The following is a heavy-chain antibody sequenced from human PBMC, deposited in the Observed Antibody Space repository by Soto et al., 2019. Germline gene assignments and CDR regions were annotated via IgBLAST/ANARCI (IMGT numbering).Heavy chain of an antibody. J-gene: IGHJ6*02. CDR1: GFTFSNYG. CDR3: ARDIESVTAKHFFYYYAMDV. CDR2: VSANNGHT. D-gene: IGHD2-8*01. V-gene: IGHV1-18*01. Sequence: SVKVSCKASGFTFSNYGLNWVRQAPGQGLEWMGWVSANNGHTNYAQNLQGRVSMTTDTSTSTAYMELRGLTFDDTAVYYCARDIESVTAKHFFYYYAMDVWGQGTTVTVSS.